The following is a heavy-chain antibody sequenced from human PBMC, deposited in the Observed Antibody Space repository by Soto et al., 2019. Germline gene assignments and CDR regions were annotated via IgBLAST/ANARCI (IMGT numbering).Heavy chain of an antibody. D-gene: IGHD5-12*01. CDR1: GGTFSSYA. CDR3: ASEDRGYSGYGPPYYYYYGMDV. Sequence: GASVKVSCKASGGTFSSYAISWVRQAPGQGLEWMGGIIPIFGTANYAQKFQGRVTITADESTSTAYMELSSLRSEDTAVYYCASEDRGYSGYGPPYYYYYGMDVWGQGTTVTVSS. V-gene: IGHV1-69*13. J-gene: IGHJ6*02. CDR2: IIPIFGTA.